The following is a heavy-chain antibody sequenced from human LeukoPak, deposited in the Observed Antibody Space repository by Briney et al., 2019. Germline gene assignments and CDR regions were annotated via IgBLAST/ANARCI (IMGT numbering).Heavy chain of an antibody. V-gene: IGHV3-23*01. D-gene: IGHD5-24*01. CDR2: IGGSGGST. CDR1: GFTFSSYA. CDR3: AKAPRMATIYYFDY. J-gene: IGHJ4*02. Sequence: GGSLRLSCAASGFTFSSYAMSWVRQAPGKGLEWVSAIGGSGGSTYYADSVKGRFTISRDNSKNTLYLQMNSLRAEDTAVYYCAKAPRMATIYYFDYWGQGTLVTVSS.